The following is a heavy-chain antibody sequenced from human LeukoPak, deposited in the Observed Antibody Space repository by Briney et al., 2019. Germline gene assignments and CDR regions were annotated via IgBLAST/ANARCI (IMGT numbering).Heavy chain of an antibody. CDR3: ARAYCSGGSCYSARDWFDP. CDR1: GGTFSSYA. D-gene: IGHD2-15*01. CDR2: IIPIFGTA. Sequence: SVKVSCKASGGTFSSYAISWVRQAPGQGLEWMGGIIPIFGTANYAQKFQGRVTITADESTSTAYMELSSLRSEDTAVYYCARAYCSGGSCYSARDWFDPWGQGTLVTVSS. V-gene: IGHV1-69*13. J-gene: IGHJ5*02.